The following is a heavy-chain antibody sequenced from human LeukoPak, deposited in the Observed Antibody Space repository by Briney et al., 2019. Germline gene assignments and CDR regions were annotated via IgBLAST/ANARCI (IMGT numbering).Heavy chain of an antibody. CDR1: GFTFSGYW. CDR3: VRGGGYSYGPGDH. J-gene: IGHJ4*02. V-gene: IGHV3-74*01. D-gene: IGHD5-18*01. CDR2: INSDGSST. Sequence: GGSLRLSCAASGFTFSGYWMHWVRHAPGKGLVWVSRINSDGSSTTYADSVKGRFTISRDNAKNTLYLQMNSLRAEDTAVYYCVRGGGYSYGPGDHWGQGTLVTVSS.